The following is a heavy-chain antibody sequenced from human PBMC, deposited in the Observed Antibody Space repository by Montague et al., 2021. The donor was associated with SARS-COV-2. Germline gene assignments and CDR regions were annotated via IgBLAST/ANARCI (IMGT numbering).Heavy chain of an antibody. D-gene: IGHD5-12*01. J-gene: IGHJ4*02. CDR3: ASAPRYSFGFWAY. V-gene: IGHV4-34*01. Sequence: SETLSLTCAVYGASSSNYYWSWIRQSPGKGLEWVGEINHSGYTDYNPSLESRLTISLDSSKKQFSLKMTSVTAADTAIYYCASAPRYSFGFWAYWGQGTLVSVPS. CDR2: INHSGYT. CDR1: GASSSNYY.